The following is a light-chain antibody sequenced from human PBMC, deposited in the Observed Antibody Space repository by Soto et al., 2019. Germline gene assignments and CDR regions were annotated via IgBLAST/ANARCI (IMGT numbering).Light chain of an antibody. CDR1: DSVNSN. J-gene: IGKJ3*01. V-gene: IGKV3-11*01. CDR3: QQRSNWPLT. Sequence: EIVMTQSPATLSVSPGERATLSCRASDSVNSNLAWYQQKPGQAPRLLIYDASNRATGIPARFSGSGSGTDFTLTISSLEPEDFAVYYCQQRSNWPLTFGPGTKVDIK. CDR2: DAS.